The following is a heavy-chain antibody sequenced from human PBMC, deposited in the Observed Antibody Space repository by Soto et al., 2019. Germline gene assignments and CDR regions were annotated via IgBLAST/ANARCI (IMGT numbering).Heavy chain of an antibody. Sequence: EVQLLESGGGLVQPGGSLRLSCAASGFTFSSYAMSWVRQAPGKGLEWVSAISGSGGSTYYADSVKGRFTISRDNSKNTLYRQRNSLRAEDTAVYYCAKGRGCSSTSCYYYYYYYMDVWGKGTTVTVSS. CDR1: GFTFSSYA. CDR3: AKGRGCSSTSCYYYYYYYMDV. CDR2: ISGSGGST. J-gene: IGHJ6*03. D-gene: IGHD2-2*01. V-gene: IGHV3-23*01.